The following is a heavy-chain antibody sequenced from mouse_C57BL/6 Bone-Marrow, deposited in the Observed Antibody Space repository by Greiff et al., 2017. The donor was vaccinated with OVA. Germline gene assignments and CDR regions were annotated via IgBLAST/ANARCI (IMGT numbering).Heavy chain of an antibody. J-gene: IGHJ3*01. CDR3: ARDGSSYPAY. CDR1: GYSITSGYY. D-gene: IGHD1-1*01. V-gene: IGHV3-6*01. Sequence: ESGPGLVKPSQSLSLTCSVTGYSITSGYYWNWIRQFPGNKLEWMGYISYDGSNNYNPSLKNRISITRDTSKNQFFLKLNSVTTEDTATYYCARDGSSYPAYWGQGTLVTVSA. CDR2: ISYDGSN.